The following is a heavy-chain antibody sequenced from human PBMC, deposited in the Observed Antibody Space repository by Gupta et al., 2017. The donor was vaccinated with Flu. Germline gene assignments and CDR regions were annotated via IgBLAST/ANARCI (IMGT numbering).Heavy chain of an antibody. CDR2: IKQDGSEK. D-gene: IGHD3-3*01. CDR1: GFTFSSYW. CDR3: AXDFWPGRFVEWFQWHGMDV. J-gene: IGHJ6*02. Sequence: EVQLVESGGGLVQPGGSLRLSCAASGFTFSSYWMRWVRQAPGKGLEWVANIKQDGSEKYYVDSVKGRFTIARDNAKNSLYLQRNSLRAEETAVYYXAXDFWPGRFVEWFQWHGMDVGGQGTTVTVSS. V-gene: IGHV3-7*01.